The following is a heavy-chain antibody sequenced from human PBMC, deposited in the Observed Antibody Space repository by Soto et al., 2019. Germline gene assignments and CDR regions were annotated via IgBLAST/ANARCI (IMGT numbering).Heavy chain of an antibody. V-gene: IGHV1-69*08. Sequence: QVQLVQSGAEVKKPGSSVKVSCKASGGTFSSYTISWVRQAPGQGLEWMGRIIPILGIANYAQKFQGRVTITADKSTSTAYMELSSLRSEDTAVYYCARDPTPVTVTVVSGVWFDPWGQGTLVTVSS. J-gene: IGHJ5*02. CDR2: IIPILGIA. CDR3: ARDPTPVTVTVVSGVWFDP. D-gene: IGHD3-22*01. CDR1: GGTFSSYT.